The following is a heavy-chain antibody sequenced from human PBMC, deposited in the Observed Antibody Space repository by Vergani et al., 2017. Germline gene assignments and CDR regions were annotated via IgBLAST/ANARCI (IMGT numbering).Heavy chain of an antibody. Sequence: QVQLVQSGAEVKKPGASVKVSCKASGYTFTSYGISWVRQAPGQGLEWMGWISDYNGNTNYAQKLQGRVTMTTATSTSTAYMGLRSLRTDDTAVYYCARDASSRIRNGYSSSPVYDYYYGMDVWGQGTTVTVSS. CDR3: ARDASSRIRNGYSSSPVYDYYYGMDV. CDR2: ISDYNGNT. J-gene: IGHJ6*02. V-gene: IGHV1-18*01. D-gene: IGHD6-13*01. CDR1: GYTFTSYG.